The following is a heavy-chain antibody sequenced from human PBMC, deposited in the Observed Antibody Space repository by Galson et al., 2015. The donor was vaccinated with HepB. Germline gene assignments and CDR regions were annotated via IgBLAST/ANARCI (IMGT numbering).Heavy chain of an antibody. CDR2: ISSSSSTI. D-gene: IGHD3-22*01. J-gene: IGHJ4*02. CDR1: GFTFSSYS. V-gene: IGHV3-48*01. Sequence: SLRLSCAASGFTFSSYSMNWVRQAPGKGLEWVPYISSSSSTIYYADSVKGRFTISRDNAKNSLYLQMNSLRAEDTAVYYCAREREYYDSSGLDYWGQGTLVTVSS. CDR3: AREREYYDSSGLDY.